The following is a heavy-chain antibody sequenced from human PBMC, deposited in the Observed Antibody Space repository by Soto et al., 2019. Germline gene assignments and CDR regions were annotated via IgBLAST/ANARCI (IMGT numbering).Heavy chain of an antibody. J-gene: IGHJ4*02. CDR1: GFTFSSYS. CDR3: ASSFGELLYPLDY. D-gene: IGHD3-10*01. Sequence: EVPLVESGGGLEQPGGSLRLSCAASGFTFSSYSMNWVRQAPGKGLEWVSYISSSSSTIYYADSVKGRFTISRDNAKNSLYLQMNSLRAEDTAVYYCASSFGELLYPLDYWGQGTLVTVSS. V-gene: IGHV3-48*01. CDR2: ISSSSSTI.